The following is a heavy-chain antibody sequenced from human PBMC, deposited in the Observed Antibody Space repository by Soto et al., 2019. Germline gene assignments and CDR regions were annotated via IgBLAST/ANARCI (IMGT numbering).Heavy chain of an antibody. V-gene: IGHV3-30*03. D-gene: IGHD1-1*01. J-gene: IGHJ6*02. CDR3: AIAGCSTDHRYLLAV. CDR2: ISYDGSEK. Sequence: GGSLRLSWGGSGFTFSSYCMHWVRQAPVKGLEWVAFISYDGSEKYYADSVKGRFTISRDNSKNTLYLQMNSLRAEDTAVFYCAIAGCSTDHRYLLAVRAQGTTVTGSS. CDR1: GFTFSSYC.